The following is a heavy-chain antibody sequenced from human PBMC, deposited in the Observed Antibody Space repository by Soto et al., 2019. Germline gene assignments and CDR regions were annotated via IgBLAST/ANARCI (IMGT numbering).Heavy chain of an antibody. D-gene: IGHD2-15*01. V-gene: IGHV3-53*04. Sequence: EVQLVESGGGLVQPGGSLRLSCAASGFTVSSNYMSWVRQAPGKGLEWVSVIYSGGSTYYADSVKGRFTISRHNSKNTLYLQMNSLRAEDTAVYYCARDGYCSGGSCYCDAFDIWGQGTMVTVSS. CDR3: ARDGYCSGGSCYCDAFDI. CDR2: IYSGGST. J-gene: IGHJ3*02. CDR1: GFTVSSNY.